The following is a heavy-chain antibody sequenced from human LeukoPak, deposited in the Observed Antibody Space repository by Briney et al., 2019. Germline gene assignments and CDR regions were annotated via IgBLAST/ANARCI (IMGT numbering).Heavy chain of an antibody. D-gene: IGHD3-3*01. CDR1: GYTFTSYG. CDR2: ISAYNGST. J-gene: IGHJ6*03. Sequence: GASVKVSCKASGYTFTSYGISWVRQAPGQGLEWMGWISAYNGSTNYAQKVQGRVTMTIDTSTSKANMELRSLRSDDTAVYYCARDQVVLRFLDGYYYYMDVWGKGTTVTVSS. CDR3: ARDQVVLRFLDGYYYYMDV. V-gene: IGHV1-18*01.